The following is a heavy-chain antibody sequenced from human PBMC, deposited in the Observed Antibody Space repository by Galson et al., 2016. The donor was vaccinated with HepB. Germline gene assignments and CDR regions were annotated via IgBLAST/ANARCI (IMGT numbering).Heavy chain of an antibody. J-gene: IGHJ2*01. D-gene: IGHD6-13*01. V-gene: IGHV3-48*02. CDR1: GLTFSSHS. Sequence: SLRLSCAASGLTFSSHSMNWVRQTPEKGLEWIGYIGSSSSPIYYADSMKGRFTISRDNAVNSLYLQINSLRDDDTAVYYCATFSAMTATGFYWYFDLWGRGTLVTVSS. CDR3: ATFSAMTATGFYWYFDL. CDR2: IGSSSSPI.